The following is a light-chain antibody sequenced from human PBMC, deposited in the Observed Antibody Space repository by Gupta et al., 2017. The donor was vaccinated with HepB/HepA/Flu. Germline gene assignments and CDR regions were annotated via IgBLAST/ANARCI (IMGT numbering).Light chain of an antibody. J-gene: IGKJ4*01. CDR1: QSVSSY. CDR3: QQRSNWPPLT. Sequence: EIVLTQSPATLSLSPGDRATLSCRASQSVSSYLAWYQQKPGQAPRLLIYDASKRANGIPARFSGSGSGTDFTLTISSLEPEDFAVYYCQQRSNWPPLTFGGGTKVEIK. CDR2: DAS. V-gene: IGKV3-11*01.